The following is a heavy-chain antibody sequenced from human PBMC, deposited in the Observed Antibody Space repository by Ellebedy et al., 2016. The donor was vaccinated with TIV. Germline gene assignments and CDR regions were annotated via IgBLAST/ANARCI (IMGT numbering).Heavy chain of an antibody. CDR3: ARDLTVLTPFGY. D-gene: IGHD4-23*01. CDR1: GFTFSSYS. V-gene: IGHV3-21*01. J-gene: IGHJ4*02. Sequence: GGSLKISCAASGFTFSSYSMNWVRQAPGKGLEWVSSISSSSSYIYYADSVKGRFTISRDNAKNSLYLQMNSLRAEDTAVYYCARDLTVLTPFGYWGQGTLVTVSS. CDR2: ISSSSSYI.